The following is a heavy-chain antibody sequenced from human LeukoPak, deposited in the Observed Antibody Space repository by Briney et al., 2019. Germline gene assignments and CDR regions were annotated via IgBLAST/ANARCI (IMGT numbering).Heavy chain of an antibody. Sequence: SETLSLTCTVSGDSISSYHWSWIRQSPGKGLEWIGYISYSGSTNYNPSLKSRVTVSVDTSKNQFSLQLSSVTAADTAVYYCARVGRGDHTWGSYYFDHGGQGPLVTVSS. J-gene: IGHJ4*02. CDR2: ISYSGST. CDR3: ARVGRGDHTWGSYYFDH. D-gene: IGHD3-16*01. V-gene: IGHV4-59*01. CDR1: GDSISSYH.